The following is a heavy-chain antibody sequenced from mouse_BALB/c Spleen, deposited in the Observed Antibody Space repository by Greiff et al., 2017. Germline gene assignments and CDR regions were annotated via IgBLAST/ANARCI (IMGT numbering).Heavy chain of an antibody. CDR3: ASPLVDYWYFDV. CDR1: GFNIKDTY. D-gene: IGHD1-1*01. V-gene: IGHV14-3*02. Sequence: EVKLQESGAELVKPGASVKLSCTASGFNIKDTYMHWVKQRPEQGLEWIGRIDPANGNTKYDPKFQGKATITADTSSNTAYLQLSRLTSEDTAVYYWASPLVDYWYFDVWGAGTTVNVSS. J-gene: IGHJ1*01. CDR2: IDPANGNT.